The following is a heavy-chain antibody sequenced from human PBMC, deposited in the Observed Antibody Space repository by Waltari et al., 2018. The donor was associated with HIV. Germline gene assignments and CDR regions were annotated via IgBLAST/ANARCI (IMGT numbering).Heavy chain of an antibody. J-gene: IGHJ5*02. CDR3: ARGEAGVLYDYSNYGWVDP. D-gene: IGHD4-4*01. V-gene: IGHV5-51*01. CDR2: IYPGDSDT. CDR1: GYSFTSYW. Sequence: EVQLVQSGAEVKKPGESLKISCKGSGYSFTSYWIGWVRQMPGKGLEWMGIIYPGDSDTRYSPSFQGQVTISADKSISTAYLQWSSLKASDTAMYYCARGEAGVLYDYSNYGWVDPWGQGTLVTVSS.